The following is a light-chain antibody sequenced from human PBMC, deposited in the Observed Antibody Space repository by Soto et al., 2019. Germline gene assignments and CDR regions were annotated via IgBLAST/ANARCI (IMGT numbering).Light chain of an antibody. V-gene: IGKV1-39*01. J-gene: IGKJ3*01. CDR2: GAS. CDR1: QSINKY. Sequence: DIQMTQSPSSLSASVGDRVTITCRASQSINKYINWYQQKPGKAPNLLINGASSLQSGVPSRFSGSGSGTDFTLTISNLQPEDFATYYCQQTYSTPFAFGAGTKVDI. CDR3: QQTYSTPFA.